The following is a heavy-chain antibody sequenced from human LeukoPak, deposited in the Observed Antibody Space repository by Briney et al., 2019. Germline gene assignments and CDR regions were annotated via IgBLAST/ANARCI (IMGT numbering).Heavy chain of an antibody. CDR3: AVNYGSSSYSYDY. CDR1: GYSFTTYW. D-gene: IGHD3-22*01. Sequence: TGEPLKISCKASGYSFTTYWITWVRQMPGKGLEWMGSIYPGDSDTKYSPSFQGQVTISADKSITTAYLQWSSLKASDTAIYYCAVNYGSSSYSYDYWGQGILVTVSS. V-gene: IGHV5-51*01. CDR2: IYPGDSDT. J-gene: IGHJ4*02.